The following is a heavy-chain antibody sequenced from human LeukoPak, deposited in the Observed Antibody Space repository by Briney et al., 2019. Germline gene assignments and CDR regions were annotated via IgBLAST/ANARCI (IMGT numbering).Heavy chain of an antibody. J-gene: IGHJ4*02. CDR3: ARGFDDSRDYFFDY. V-gene: IGHV4-59*01. Sequence: SETLSLTCTVSGGSISSYYWSWIRQPPGKGLEWIGYIYYSGSTNYNPSLKSRVTISVDTSKNQFSLKLSSVTAADTAVYYCARGFDDSRDYFFDYWGQGTLVTVSS. CDR2: IYYSGST. CDR1: GGSISSYY. D-gene: IGHD3-22*01.